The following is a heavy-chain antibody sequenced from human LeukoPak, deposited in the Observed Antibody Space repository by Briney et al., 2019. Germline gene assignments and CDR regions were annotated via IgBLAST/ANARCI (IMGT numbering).Heavy chain of an antibody. CDR1: GFTFSSYW. D-gene: IGHD6-19*01. V-gene: IGHV3-7*01. J-gene: IGHJ4*02. Sequence: GGSLRLSCAASGFTFSSYWMSWVRQAPGKGLEWVANIKQDGSEKYYVDSVKGRFTISRDNAKNSLYLQMNSLRAEDTAVYYCARESDSSGWYFDYWGQGTLVTVSS. CDR3: ARESDSSGWYFDY. CDR2: IKQDGSEK.